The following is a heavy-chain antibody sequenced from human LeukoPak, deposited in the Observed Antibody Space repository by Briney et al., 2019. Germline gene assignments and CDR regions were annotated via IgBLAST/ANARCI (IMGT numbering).Heavy chain of an antibody. J-gene: IGHJ5*02. D-gene: IGHD1-1*01. Sequence: ESSETLSLTCTVSGGSISSYYWNWIRQPPGKGLEWIGYIYYSGSTKYNPSLKSRVTISIDTSKNQFSLKLSSVTAADTAVYYCARDEAKGWYRIFDPWGQGTLVTVSS. V-gene: IGHV4-59*01. CDR3: ARDEAKGWYRIFDP. CDR2: IYYSGST. CDR1: GGSISSYY.